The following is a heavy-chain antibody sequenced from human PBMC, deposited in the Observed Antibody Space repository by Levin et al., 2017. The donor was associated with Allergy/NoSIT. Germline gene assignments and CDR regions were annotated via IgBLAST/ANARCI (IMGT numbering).Heavy chain of an antibody. J-gene: IGHJ4*02. V-gene: IGHV1-2*02. Sequence: ASVKVSCKASGYTFTGYYIHWVRQAPGQGLEWMGWINPNSGGTNYAQKFQGRVTMTRDTSISTAYMELSRLRSDDTAVYYCATSPDSGYDNWTFDYWGQGTLVTVSS. CDR1: GYTFTGYY. D-gene: IGHD5-12*01. CDR2: INPNSGGT. CDR3: ATSPDSGYDNWTFDY.